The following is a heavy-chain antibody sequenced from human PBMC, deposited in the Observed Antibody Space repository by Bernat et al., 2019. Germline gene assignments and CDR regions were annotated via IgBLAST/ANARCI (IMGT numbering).Heavy chain of an antibody. Sequence: EVRLVESGGGLVEPGRSLRLSCRASGFTFGDYPMSWFHQAQGKGRELVVYIRTNGYGATTEFADPVAGIFAISRDESSDIDYQQMNSLNTADAAVYYCSRAIRLSGESFDLWGQGALVTVSS. CDR3: SRAIRLSGESFDL. CDR1: GFTFGDYP. V-gene: IGHV3-49*03. J-gene: IGHJ5*02. CDR2: IRTNGYGATT. D-gene: IGHD2-21*01.